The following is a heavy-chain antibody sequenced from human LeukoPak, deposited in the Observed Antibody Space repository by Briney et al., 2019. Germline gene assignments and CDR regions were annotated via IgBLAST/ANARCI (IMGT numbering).Heavy chain of an antibody. J-gene: IGHJ4*02. D-gene: IGHD4-11*01. CDR2: ISKDGSNK. Sequence: GGSLRLSCAASGFTFSTYAMHWVRQAPGKGLEWVAVISKDGSNKYYADSVKGRFTISRDNSKNTLNLQMNSLRIEDTAMYYCARVIGYSNYGYFDYWGQGTLVTVSS. V-gene: IGHV3-30*04. CDR1: GFTFSTYA. CDR3: ARVIGYSNYGYFDY.